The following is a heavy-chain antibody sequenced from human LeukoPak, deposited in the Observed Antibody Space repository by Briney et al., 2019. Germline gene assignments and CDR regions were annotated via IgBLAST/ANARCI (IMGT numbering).Heavy chain of an antibody. Sequence: MSSETLSLTCAVSGYSISTAYYWGWIRQTPGKGLEWTGRIYHRGGTTSYNPSLESRVSISGDTYKNQFTLRLASVTAADTAVYYCARYDSRGSGCTLFDSWGQGILVTISS. CDR3: ARYDSRGSGCTLFDS. D-gene: IGHD3-16*01. CDR2: IYHRGGTT. J-gene: IGHJ5*01. V-gene: IGHV4-38-2*01. CDR1: GYSISTAYY.